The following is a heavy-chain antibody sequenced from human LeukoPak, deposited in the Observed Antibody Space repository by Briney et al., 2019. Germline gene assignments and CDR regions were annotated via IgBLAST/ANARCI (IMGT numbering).Heavy chain of an antibody. D-gene: IGHD3-16*01. Sequence: GGSLRLSCAASGFTFSSYWMHWVRQAPGKGLVCVSRIKSDGSSTSYADSVKGRFTISRDDAKNSLYLQMNSLRAEDTAVYYCTRDKRGIGFDPWGQGTLVTVSS. CDR3: TRDKRGIGFDP. CDR2: IKSDGSST. CDR1: GFTFSSYW. V-gene: IGHV3-74*01. J-gene: IGHJ5*02.